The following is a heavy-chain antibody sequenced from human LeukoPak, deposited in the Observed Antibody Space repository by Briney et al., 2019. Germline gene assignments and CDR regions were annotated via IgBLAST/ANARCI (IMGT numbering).Heavy chain of an antibody. Sequence: PPGGSLRLSCAASGFTFSSYAMSWVRQAPGKGLEWVSAISGSGGSTYYADSVKGLFTISRDNSKNTLYLQMNSLRAEDTAVYYCAKIPMITFGGVIYYFDYWGQGTLVTVSS. CDR1: GFTFSSYA. D-gene: IGHD3-16*02. CDR2: ISGSGGST. J-gene: IGHJ4*02. V-gene: IGHV3-23*01. CDR3: AKIPMITFGGVIYYFDY.